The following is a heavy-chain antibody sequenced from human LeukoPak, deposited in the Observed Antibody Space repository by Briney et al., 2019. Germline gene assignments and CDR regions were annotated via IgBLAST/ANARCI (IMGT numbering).Heavy chain of an antibody. CDR1: GYSFTSYW. V-gene: IGHV5-51*01. J-gene: IGHJ3*02. D-gene: IGHD3-10*01. CDR2: IYPGDSDT. CDR3: ARRISGGSGSYAFDI. Sequence: PGESLKISCKGSGYSFTSYWIDWVRQMPGKGLEWMGIIYPGDSDTRYSPSFQGQVTISADKSISTVYLQWSSLKASDTAMYYCARRISGGSGSYAFDIWGQGTMVTVSS.